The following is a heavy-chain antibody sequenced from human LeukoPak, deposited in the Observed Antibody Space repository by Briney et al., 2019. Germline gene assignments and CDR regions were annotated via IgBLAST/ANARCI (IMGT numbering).Heavy chain of an antibody. D-gene: IGHD2-2*01. Sequence: SETLSLTCAVYGGSFSGYYWSWIRQPPGKGLEWIGETNHSGSTNYNPSLKSRVTISVDTSKNQFSLKLSSVTAADTAVYYCARGPYCSSTSCYYAWFDPWGQGTLVAVSS. CDR3: ARGPYCSSTSCYYAWFDP. CDR1: GGSFSGYY. J-gene: IGHJ5*02. CDR2: TNHSGST. V-gene: IGHV4-34*01.